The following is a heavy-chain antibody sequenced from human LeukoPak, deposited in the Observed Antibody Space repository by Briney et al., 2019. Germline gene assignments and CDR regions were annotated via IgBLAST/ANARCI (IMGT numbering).Heavy chain of an antibody. CDR3: ARLALIYYFDY. D-gene: IGHD3-16*01. CDR2: INHSGST. J-gene: IGHJ4*02. V-gene: IGHV4-34*01. Sequence: PSGTLSLTCAVYGGSFSGYYWSWIRQPPGKGLEWIGEINHSGSTNYNPSLKSRVTISVDTSKNQFSLKLSSVTAADTAVYYCARLALIYYFDYWGQGTLVTVSS. CDR1: GGSFSGYY.